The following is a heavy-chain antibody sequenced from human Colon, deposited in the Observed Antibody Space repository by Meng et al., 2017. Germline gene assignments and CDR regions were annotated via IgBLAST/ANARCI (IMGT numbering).Heavy chain of an antibody. CDR1: EFSFSSYE. J-gene: IGHJ4*02. CDR3: ARANFDFYYFDS. CDR2: VSGSGGTM. Sequence: GESLKIYCVGSEFSFSSYEMTWVRQAPGKGLEWVAYVSGSGGTMYYADSVKGRFTISRDNAKSSLYLQMNSLRAEDTGVYYCARANFDFYYFDSWGQGTQVTVSS. V-gene: IGHV3-48*03.